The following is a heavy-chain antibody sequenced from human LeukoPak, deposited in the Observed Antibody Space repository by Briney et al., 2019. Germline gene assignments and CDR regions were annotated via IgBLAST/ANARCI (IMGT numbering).Heavy chain of an antibody. D-gene: IGHD3-16*02. J-gene: IGHJ4*02. CDR1: GFTLSTYA. CDR2: ISGSGGYT. Sequence: GGSLRLSCAASGFTLSTYAMSWVRQAPGKGLEWVSAISGSGGYTYYSDSVRGRFTISRDISKNTLYLQMSSLRAEDTAAYSSPKVVPAVYPYSDKWGQGTMVTVTS. CDR3: PKVVPAVYPYSDK. V-gene: IGHV3-23*01.